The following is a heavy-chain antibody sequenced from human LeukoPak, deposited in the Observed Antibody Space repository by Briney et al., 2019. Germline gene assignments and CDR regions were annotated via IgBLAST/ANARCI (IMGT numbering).Heavy chain of an antibody. Sequence: PSETLSLICTVSGGSIGRYYWSWIPQPPGKGPGGIGYIFYTGSTNYNSSLKSRVTISIDTSKNQFSLKLSSVTAADTAVYHCARAGFFYDTSGYNDAFDIWGQGTMVTVSS. CDR1: GGSIGRYY. D-gene: IGHD3-22*01. V-gene: IGHV4-59*01. CDR2: IFYTGST. CDR3: ARAGFFYDTSGYNDAFDI. J-gene: IGHJ3*02.